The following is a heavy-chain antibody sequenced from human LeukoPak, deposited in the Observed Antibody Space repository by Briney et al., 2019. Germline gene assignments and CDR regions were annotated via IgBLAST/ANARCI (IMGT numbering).Heavy chain of an antibody. CDR3: ARGEGGSWFDP. V-gene: IGHV3-7*01. CDR1: GFTFSVYW. J-gene: IGHJ5*02. Sequence: GGSLRLSCAASGFTFSVYWMTWVRQAPGKGLEWVANIKQDASEKYYVDSVKGRFTISRDNAKNSLNLQMNSLRVEDTAVYYCARGEGGSWFDPWGQGTLVTVSS. CDR2: IKQDASEK. D-gene: IGHD3-16*01.